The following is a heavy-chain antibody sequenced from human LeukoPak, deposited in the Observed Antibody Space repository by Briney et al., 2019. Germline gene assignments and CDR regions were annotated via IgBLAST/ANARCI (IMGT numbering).Heavy chain of an antibody. D-gene: IGHD3-10*01. CDR2: ISGSGANT. J-gene: IGHJ4*02. CDR1: GFTFNTHP. CDR3: AKRWFGESSYYFDY. V-gene: IGHV3-23*01. Sequence: GGSLRLSCAASGFTFNTHPMSWVRQAPGKGLEWVSSISGSGANTYYPDSVRGRFTISRDNSKNTLYLQMNSLRAEDTAVYYCAKRWFGESSYYFDYWGQGTLSPSPQ.